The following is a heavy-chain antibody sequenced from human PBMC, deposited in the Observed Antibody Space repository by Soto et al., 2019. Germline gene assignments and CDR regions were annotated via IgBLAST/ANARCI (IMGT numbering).Heavy chain of an antibody. CDR1: GGSISSGGYY. V-gene: IGHV4-31*03. J-gene: IGHJ4*02. CDR2: IYYSGST. CDR3: ARDRVERGYSYGGFDY. D-gene: IGHD5-18*01. Sequence: PSETLSLTCTVSGGSISSGGYYWSWIRQHPGKGLEWIGYIYYSGSTYYNPSLKSRVTISVDTSKNQFSLKLSSVTAADTAVYYCARDRVERGYSYGGFDYWGQGTLVTVSS.